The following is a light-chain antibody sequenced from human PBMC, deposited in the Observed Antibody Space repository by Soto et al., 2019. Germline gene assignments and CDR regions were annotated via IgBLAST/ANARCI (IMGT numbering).Light chain of an antibody. V-gene: IGKV1-39*01. CDR2: AAS. CDR3: QQSYSSPET. J-gene: IGKJ1*01. CDR1: QSIDNY. Sequence: DIQMTQSPSSLSASVGDRVSITCRASQSIDNYLNWYQQKPGKAPNLLIYAASTLLSGVPSRFSGGGSGTHFTLPISSLQPEDFATYYCQQSYSSPETFGQGTKVEIK.